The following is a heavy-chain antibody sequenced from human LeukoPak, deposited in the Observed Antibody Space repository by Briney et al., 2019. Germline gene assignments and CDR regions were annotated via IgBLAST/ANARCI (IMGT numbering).Heavy chain of an antibody. CDR3: AKDRTVGASYWYFDL. CDR2: ISGSGGST. J-gene: IGHJ2*01. D-gene: IGHD1-26*01. CDR1: GFTFSGYA. Sequence: PGGSLRLSCAASGFTFSGYAMSWVRQAPGKGLEWVSAISGSGGSTYYADSVKGRFTISRDNSKNTLYLHMNTLRAEDTAIYYCAKDRTVGASYWYFDLWGRGTLVTVSS. V-gene: IGHV3-23*01.